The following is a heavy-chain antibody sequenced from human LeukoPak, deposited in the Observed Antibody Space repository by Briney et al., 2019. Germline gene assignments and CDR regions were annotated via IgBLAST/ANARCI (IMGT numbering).Heavy chain of an antibody. Sequence: SQTLSLTCAISGDSVSTNSATWTWLRQSPSRGLEWLGRTYYRSKWYNDYAVSMRSRITINPDTSKNQFSLQLNSVTPEDTAVYYCARLVGASWFDSWGQGTLVTVSS. D-gene: IGHD1-26*01. CDR3: ARLVGASWFDS. CDR1: GDSVSTNSAT. J-gene: IGHJ5*01. CDR2: TYYRSKWYN. V-gene: IGHV6-1*01.